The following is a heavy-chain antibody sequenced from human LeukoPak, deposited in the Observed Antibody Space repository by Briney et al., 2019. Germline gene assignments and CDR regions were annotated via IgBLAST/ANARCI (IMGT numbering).Heavy chain of an antibody. J-gene: IGHJ4*02. Sequence: SVKVSCKASGGTFSSYAISRVRQAPGQGLEWMGGIIPIFGTANYAQKFQGRVTITADKYTSTAYMELSSLRSEDTAVYYCARRNWNDPYYFDYWGQGTLVTVSS. CDR1: GGTFSSYA. CDR2: IIPIFGTA. V-gene: IGHV1-69*06. D-gene: IGHD1-1*01. CDR3: ARRNWNDPYYFDY.